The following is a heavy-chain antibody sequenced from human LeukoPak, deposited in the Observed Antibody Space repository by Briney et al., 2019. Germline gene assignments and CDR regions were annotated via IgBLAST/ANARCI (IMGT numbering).Heavy chain of an antibody. J-gene: IGHJ6*03. CDR2: ISSSSSYI. Sequence: PGGSLRLSCAASGFVFDDYAMNWVRQAPGKGLEWVSSISSSSSYIYYADSVKGRFTISRDNAKNSLYLQMNSLRAEDTAVYYCAKDRSMVRGVSIRFRRSGTMDVWGKGTTVTISS. CDR1: GFVFDDYA. CDR3: AKDRSMVRGVSIRFRRSGTMDV. V-gene: IGHV3-21*01. D-gene: IGHD3-10*01.